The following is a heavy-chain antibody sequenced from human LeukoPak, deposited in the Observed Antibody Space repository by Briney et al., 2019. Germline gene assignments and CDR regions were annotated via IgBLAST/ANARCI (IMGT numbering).Heavy chain of an antibody. CDR2: IYSNGNT. CDR1: GGSISSGGYY. CDR3: ARHYRSLARKLPIPVAGIRAFDI. J-gene: IGHJ3*02. D-gene: IGHD6-13*01. Sequence: SETLSLTCTVSGGSISSGGYYWSWIRQPAGKGLEWIGRIYSNGNTNYNPSLKSRVTISVDTSKNQFSLSLSSVTAADTAVYYCARHYRSLARKLPIPVAGIRAFDIWGQGTMVTVSS. V-gene: IGHV4-61*02.